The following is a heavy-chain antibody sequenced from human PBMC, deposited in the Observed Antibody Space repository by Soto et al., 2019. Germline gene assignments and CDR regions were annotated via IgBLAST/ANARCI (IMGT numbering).Heavy chain of an antibody. D-gene: IGHD6-19*01. CDR2: INWNSGSI. J-gene: IGHJ4*02. V-gene: IGHV3-9*01. CDR3: ARYGPYRRSSGSAPELGY. CDR1: GFTFDDYA. Sequence: EVHLVEAGGGLVQPGRSLRLSCVTSGFTFDDYAMHWVRQAPGKGLEWVSGINWNSGSIDYADSVKGRFTISRDNAKNSLYLQMNSLRIEDTALYYCARYGPYRRSSGSAPELGYWGQGTLVTVSS.